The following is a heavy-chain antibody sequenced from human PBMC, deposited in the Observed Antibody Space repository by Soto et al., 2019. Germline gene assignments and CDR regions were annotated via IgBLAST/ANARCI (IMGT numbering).Heavy chain of an antibody. CDR3: AKVILVKAPGTSGFEM. J-gene: IGHJ3*02. CDR1: GFTFASYA. Sequence: EVQLLDSGGALVQPGGSLRLSCAASGFTFASYAMSWVRQAPGKGLEWVSTIGRGSTTYYPDSVKGPFTISRNDSHNGLYVQMNSLRAGDTAVYDCAKVILVKAPGTSGFEMGGQGTVVIFSA. D-gene: IGHD6-13*01. CDR2: IGRGSTT. V-gene: IGHV3-23*01.